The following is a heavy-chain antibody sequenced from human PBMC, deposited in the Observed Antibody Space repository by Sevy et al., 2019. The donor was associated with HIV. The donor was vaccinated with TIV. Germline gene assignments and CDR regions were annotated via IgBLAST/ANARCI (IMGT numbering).Heavy chain of an antibody. CDR3: ATGLPGEYVDCSSCYSDYFAY. D-gene: IGHD2-15*01. V-gene: IGHV1-24*01. Sequence: ASVKVSCKVSGYTLIEFSMHWVRQAPGKGLEWMGGLDPEDGETSYAQRFQGRVTMTEDTSTDTAYMELSSLRSEHTAVYYCATGLPGEYVDCSSCYSDYFAYWGQGTLVTVSS. CDR2: LDPEDGET. CDR1: GYTLIEFS. J-gene: IGHJ4*02.